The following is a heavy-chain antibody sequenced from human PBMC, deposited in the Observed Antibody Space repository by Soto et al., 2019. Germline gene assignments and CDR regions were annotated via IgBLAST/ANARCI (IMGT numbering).Heavy chain of an antibody. J-gene: IGHJ4*01. CDR3: AREVYYDCGNCFNNLPYYFDD. V-gene: IGHV3-30-3*01. D-gene: IGHD3-3*01. CDR2: ISDDGSNT. CDR1: GFSFSRHT. Sequence: QVHLVESGGGVVQPGRSLRLSCAASGFSFSRHTMHWVRQAPGKGLERVAAISDDGSNTYYADSVKGRFTISRDNSKNTPYLQMNSLSSEDTAVHHCAREVYYDCGNCFNNLPYYFDDWGQGTLVTVSS.